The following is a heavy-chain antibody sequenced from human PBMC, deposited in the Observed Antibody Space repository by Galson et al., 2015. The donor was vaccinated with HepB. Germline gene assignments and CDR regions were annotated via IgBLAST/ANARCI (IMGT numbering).Heavy chain of an antibody. D-gene: IGHD2-15*01. Sequence: SLRLSCAASEMTLSKARMSWVRQTPGRALEWLGRIKTETDAGATDYAAVVKGRFTISRDDSKNTLYLQMTSLKTEDTGVYYCTTAPVVVAVSHYYYYYMDVWGKGTTVTVSS. V-gene: IGHV3-15*01. CDR2: IKTETDAGAT. CDR3: TTAPVVVAVSHYYYYYMDV. J-gene: IGHJ6*03. CDR1: EMTLSKAR.